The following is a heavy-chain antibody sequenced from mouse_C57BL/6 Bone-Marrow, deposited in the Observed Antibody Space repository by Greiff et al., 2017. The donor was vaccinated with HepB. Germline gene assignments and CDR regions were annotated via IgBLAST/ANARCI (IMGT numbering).Heavy chain of an antibody. Sequence: VKLMESGPGLVQPSQTLTISCTASGFSLTSYCVHWVRQSPGKGLEWLGVIWSGGSTDYNAAFITRLSISKDNSKTQVFFKRNRLQADDTAIYYGARDYGGSSYFYAMDYWGQGTSVTVSS. V-gene: IGHV2-2*01. J-gene: IGHJ4*01. CDR2: IWSGGST. CDR1: GFSLTSYC. D-gene: IGHD1-1*01. CDR3: ARDYGGSSYFYAMDY.